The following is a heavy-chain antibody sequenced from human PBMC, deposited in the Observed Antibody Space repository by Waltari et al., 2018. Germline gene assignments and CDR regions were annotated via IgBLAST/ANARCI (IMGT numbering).Heavy chain of an antibody. J-gene: IGHJ4*02. Sequence: QLQLQASGPGLVKPSETLSLTCTVSGGSISSSSYSWGWIRQPPGKGLEWIGSIYYSGSTYYNPSLKSRVTISVDTSKNQFSLKLSSVTAADTAVYYCARLPSSGSPFDYWGQGTLVTVSS. CDR3: ARLPSSGSPFDY. V-gene: IGHV4-39*01. CDR2: IYYSGST. CDR1: GGSISSSSYS. D-gene: IGHD1-26*01.